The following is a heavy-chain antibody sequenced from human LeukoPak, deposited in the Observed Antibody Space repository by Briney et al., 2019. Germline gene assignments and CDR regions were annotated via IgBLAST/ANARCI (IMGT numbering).Heavy chain of an antibody. D-gene: IGHD5-18*01. Sequence: GGSLRLSCAASGFTFSSYAMHWVRQAPGKGLEWVAVISYDGSNKYYADSVKGRFTISRDNSKNTLYLQMNSLRAEDTAVYYCARATAKSYYFDYWGQEPWSPSPQ. J-gene: IGHJ4*01. CDR3: ARATAKSYYFDY. V-gene: IGHV3-30-3*01. CDR2: ISYDGSNK. CDR1: GFTFSSYA.